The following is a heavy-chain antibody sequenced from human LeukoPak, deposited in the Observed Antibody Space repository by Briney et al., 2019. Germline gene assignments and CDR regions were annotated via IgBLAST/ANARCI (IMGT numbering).Heavy chain of an antibody. J-gene: IGHJ4*02. D-gene: IGHD3-22*01. CDR3: AKTYYYDSSGYYHTSHFDY. V-gene: IGHV3-23*01. CDR1: GFTFGDYG. CDR2: ISGSGGST. Sequence: GGSLRLSCTASGFTFGDYGMSWVRQAPGKGLEWVSAISGSGGSTYYADSVKGRFTISRDNSKNTLYLQMNSLRAEDTAVYYCAKTYYYDSSGYYHTSHFDYWGQGTLVTVSS.